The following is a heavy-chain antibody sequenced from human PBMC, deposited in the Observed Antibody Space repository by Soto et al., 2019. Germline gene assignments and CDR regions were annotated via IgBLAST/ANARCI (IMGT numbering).Heavy chain of an antibody. Sequence: SVKVSCKASGFTFTSSAVQWVRQARGQRLEWIGWIVVGSGNTNYAQKFQERVTITRDMSTSTAYMELSSLRSEDTAVYYCAAATGAIPDFDYWGQGTLVTVSS. CDR2: IVVGSGNT. D-gene: IGHD1-26*01. CDR1: GFTFTSSA. J-gene: IGHJ4*02. V-gene: IGHV1-58*01. CDR3: AAATGAIPDFDY.